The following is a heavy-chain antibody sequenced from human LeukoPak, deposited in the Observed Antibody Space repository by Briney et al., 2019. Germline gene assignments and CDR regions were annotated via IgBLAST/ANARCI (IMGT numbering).Heavy chain of an antibody. CDR2: VWDDGNEQ. D-gene: IGHD2-15*01. CDR3: TTGVGLG. J-gene: IGHJ4*02. Sequence: PGGSLRLSCAASGFSFNSYIMHWVRQAPDKGLEWVALVWDDGNEQYYADPVKGRFTISRDNSKNTLYLQINSLKTEDTAVYYCTTGVGLGWGQGTLVTVSS. V-gene: IGHV3-33*01. CDR1: GFSFNSYI.